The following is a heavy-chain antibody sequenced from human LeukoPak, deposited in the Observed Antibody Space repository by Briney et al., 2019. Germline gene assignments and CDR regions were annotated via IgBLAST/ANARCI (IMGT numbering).Heavy chain of an antibody. CDR2: IIPIFGTA. CDR1: GYEFSSYG. CDR3: ARGHRGYSYGYRYYYYMDV. Sequence: ASVNVSCKASGYEFSSYGISWVRQAPGQGLEWMGRIIPIFGTANYAQKFQGRVTITADKSTSTAYMELSSLRSEDTAVYYCARGHRGYSYGYRYYYYMDVWGKGTTVTVSS. D-gene: IGHD5-18*01. J-gene: IGHJ6*03. V-gene: IGHV1-69*06.